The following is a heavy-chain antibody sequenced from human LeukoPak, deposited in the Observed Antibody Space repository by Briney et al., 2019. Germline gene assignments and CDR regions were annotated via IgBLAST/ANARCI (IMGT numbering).Heavy chain of an antibody. J-gene: IGHJ5*02. CDR2: IWYDGSNK. CDR1: GFTFSSYG. CDR3: ARAALDYNWFDP. V-gene: IGHV3-33*01. Sequence: GGSLRLSCAASGFTFSSYGMHWVRQAPGNGLEWVAVIWYDGSNKYYADSVKGRFTISRDNSKNTLYLQMNSLRAEDTAVYYCARAALDYNWFDPWGQGTLVTVSS.